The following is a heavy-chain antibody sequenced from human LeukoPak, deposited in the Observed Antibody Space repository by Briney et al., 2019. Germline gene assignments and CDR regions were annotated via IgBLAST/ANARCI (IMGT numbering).Heavy chain of an antibody. V-gene: IGHV1-69*01. CDR2: IIPIFGTA. CDR3: ARRPSYDFWSGYYDY. Sequence: GASVKVSCKASGGTFSSYAISWVRQAPGQGLEWMGGIIPIFGTANYAQKFQGRVTITADESTSTAYMELSSLRSEDTAVYYCARRPSYDFWSGYYDYWGQGTLVTVSS. CDR1: GGTFSSYA. J-gene: IGHJ4*02. D-gene: IGHD3-3*01.